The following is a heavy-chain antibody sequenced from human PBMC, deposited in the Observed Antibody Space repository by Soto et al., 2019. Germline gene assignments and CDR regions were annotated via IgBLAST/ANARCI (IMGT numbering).Heavy chain of an antibody. V-gene: IGHV1-18*01. CDR1: GYTITNYV. D-gene: IGHD1-26*01. CDR2: ISPFNGHT. J-gene: IGHJ4*02. CDR3: ARDAGGGSYLAY. Sequence: VQLVQSGGEVKKPGASVKVSCKPAGYTITNYVISWVRQAPGQGLEWMGWISPFNGHTKYAQKFQDRVTLTTDTSTSTAYMELRSLRFDDAGVYYCARDAGGGSYLAYWGQGTLVAVSS.